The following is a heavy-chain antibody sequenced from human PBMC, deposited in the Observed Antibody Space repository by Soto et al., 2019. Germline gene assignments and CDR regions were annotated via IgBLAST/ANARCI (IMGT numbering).Heavy chain of an antibody. CDR2: ISAYDGNT. J-gene: IGHJ5*02. V-gene: IGHV1-18*01. CDR1: GYTFTSYG. Sequence: ASVKVSCKASGYTFTSYGISWVRQAPGQGLEWMGRISAYDGNTNYAQKFQGRVTMTTDTSTSTVYMELSSLRSEDTAVYYCARDPQGAYCGGDCYRNWFDPWGQGTLVTVSS. D-gene: IGHD2-21*02. CDR3: ARDPQGAYCGGDCYRNWFDP.